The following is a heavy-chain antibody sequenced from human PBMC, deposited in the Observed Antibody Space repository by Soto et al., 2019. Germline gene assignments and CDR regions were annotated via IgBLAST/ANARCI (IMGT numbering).Heavy chain of an antibody. V-gene: IGHV4-59*08. CDR1: GGSISSYY. J-gene: IGHJ5*02. CDR2: TFYSGTP. D-gene: IGHD2-2*01. Sequence: QVQLQESGPGLVKPSETLSLTCTVSGGSISSYYWSWIRQSPGKGLEWIGYTFYSGTPNFHPSLQSRVNISLDTSKSQFSLKLNSVTAADTAVYYCARGGRGSTSGNWFDPWGQGTLVSVSS. CDR3: ARGGRGSTSGNWFDP.